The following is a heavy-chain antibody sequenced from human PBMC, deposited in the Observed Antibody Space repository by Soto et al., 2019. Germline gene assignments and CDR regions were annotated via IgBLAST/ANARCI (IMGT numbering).Heavy chain of an antibody. CDR1: GFTFSSYG. CDR3: ARDGTYYDFWSGAGYYYYGMDV. J-gene: IGHJ6*02. CDR2: IWYDGSNK. Sequence: QVQLVESGGGVVQPGRSLRLSCAASGFTFSSYGMHWVRQAPGKGLEWVAVIWYDGSNKYYADSVKGRFTISRDNSKNTLYLQMNSLRAEDTAVYYCARDGTYYDFWSGAGYYYYGMDVWGQGTTVTVSS. V-gene: IGHV3-33*01. D-gene: IGHD3-3*01.